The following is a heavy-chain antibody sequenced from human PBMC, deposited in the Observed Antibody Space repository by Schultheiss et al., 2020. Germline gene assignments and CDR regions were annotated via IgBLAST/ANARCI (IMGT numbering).Heavy chain of an antibody. V-gene: IGHV4-34*01. J-gene: IGHJ4*02. CDR2: INHSGST. Sequence: SETLSLTCTVSAGSIIHYYWSWIRQPPGKGLEWIGEINHSGSTNYNPSLKSRVTISVDTSKNQFSLKLSSVTAADTALYYCAKRGGTGYNHFDHWGQGALVTVSS. CDR1: AGSIIHYY. D-gene: IGHD3-9*01. CDR3: AKRGGTGYNHFDH.